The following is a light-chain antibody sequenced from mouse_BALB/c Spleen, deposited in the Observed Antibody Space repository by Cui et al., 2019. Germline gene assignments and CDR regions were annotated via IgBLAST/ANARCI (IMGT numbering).Light chain of an antibody. Sequence: DIQMKQSTSSLSASLGGKVTITSKASQDINKYKAWYQHTPGNGHRLIIHYPSSLQPGIPSRLSGSGSGRDYSFSISNLEPEDIATYYCRQYDNLYTFGGGTKLEIK. J-gene: IGKJ2*01. CDR3: RQYDNLYT. CDR2: YPS. V-gene: IGKV19-93*01. CDR1: QDINKY.